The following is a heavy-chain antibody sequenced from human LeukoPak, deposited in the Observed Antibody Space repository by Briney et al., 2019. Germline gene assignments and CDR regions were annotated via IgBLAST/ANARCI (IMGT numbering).Heavy chain of an antibody. Sequence: GGSLRLSCAASGFTFSSYGLHWVRQAPGKGLEWVTFIRYDGVNKYYSDSVKGRFTISRDNSKNTLYLQMNSLRAEDTAIYYCTYSSGWYYFDYWGQGTLVTVSS. CDR2: IRYDGVNK. J-gene: IGHJ4*02. CDR3: TYSSGWYYFDY. V-gene: IGHV3-30*02. D-gene: IGHD6-19*01. CDR1: GFTFSSYG.